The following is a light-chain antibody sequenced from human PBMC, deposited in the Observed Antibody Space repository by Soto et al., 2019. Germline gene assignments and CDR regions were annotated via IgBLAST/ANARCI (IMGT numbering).Light chain of an antibody. CDR1: SNDIGNYNL. V-gene: IGLV2-23*02. J-gene: IGLJ3*02. CDR3: CSYAGSTTPWV. Sequence: QLVLTQPASVSGSPGQSITISCTGTSNDIGNYNLVSWYQQHPGKAPKLMISAVSKRPSGVSNRFSGSKSGNTASLTISGLQAEDEANYYCCSYAGSTTPWVFGGGTKLTVL. CDR2: AVS.